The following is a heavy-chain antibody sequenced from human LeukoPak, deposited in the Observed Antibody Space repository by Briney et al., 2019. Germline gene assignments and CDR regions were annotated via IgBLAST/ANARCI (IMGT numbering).Heavy chain of an antibody. V-gene: IGHV1-69*04. CDR3: ARDYYDFWSGHPNYFDY. CDR2: IIPILGIA. J-gene: IGHJ4*02. Sequence: ASVKVSCKASGGTFSSYTISLVRQAPGQGLEWMGRIIPILGIANYAQKFQGRVTITADKSTSTAYMELSSLRSEDTAVYYCARDYYDFWSGHPNYFDYWGQGTLVTVSS. D-gene: IGHD3-3*01. CDR1: GGTFSSYT.